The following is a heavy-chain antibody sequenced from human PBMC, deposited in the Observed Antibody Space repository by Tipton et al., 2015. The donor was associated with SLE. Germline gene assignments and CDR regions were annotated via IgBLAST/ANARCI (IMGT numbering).Heavy chain of an antibody. CDR3: ARGNFLTGYWMDV. D-gene: IGHD3-9*01. J-gene: IGHJ6*04. Sequence: TLSLTCAVSGGSISSGGDSWSWIRQPPGKGLEWIGYIYHSGSTYYNPSLKSRVTISVDRSKNQFSLNLSSVSAADTAVYYCARGNFLTGYWMDVWGKGTTATVSS. CDR1: GGSISSGGDS. V-gene: IGHV4-30-2*01. CDR2: IYHSGST.